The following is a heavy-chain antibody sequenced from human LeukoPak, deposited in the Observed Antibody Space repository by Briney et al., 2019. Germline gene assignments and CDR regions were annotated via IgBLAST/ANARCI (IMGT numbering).Heavy chain of an antibody. V-gene: IGHV1-2*02. J-gene: IGHJ3*02. Sequence: RAASVKVSCKASGYTFIDYYMHWVRQAPGQGLEWMGRIDPDSGGTSYAQKFQGRVTMTRDTSISTAYMELSRLRSDDTAVYYCAREYYDSSGRKHAFDIWGQGTMVTVSS. CDR2: IDPDSGGT. CDR1: GYTFIDYY. D-gene: IGHD3-22*01. CDR3: AREYYDSSGRKHAFDI.